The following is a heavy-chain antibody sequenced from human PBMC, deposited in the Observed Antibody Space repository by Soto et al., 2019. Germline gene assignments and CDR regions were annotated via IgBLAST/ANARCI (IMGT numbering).Heavy chain of an antibody. CDR1: GFTFSSYA. CDR3: ARDPRRDGYNFFWTGDAFDI. D-gene: IGHD5-12*01. Sequence: GGSLRLSCAASGFTFSSYAMHWVRQAPGKGLEWVAVISYDGSNKYYADSVKGRFTISRDNSKNTLYLQMNSLRAEDTAVYYCARDPRRDGYNFFWTGDAFDIWGQGTMVTVSS. V-gene: IGHV3-30-3*01. CDR2: ISYDGSNK. J-gene: IGHJ3*02.